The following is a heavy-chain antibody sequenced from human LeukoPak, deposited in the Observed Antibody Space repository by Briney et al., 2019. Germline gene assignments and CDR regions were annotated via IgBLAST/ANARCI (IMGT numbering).Heavy chain of an antibody. J-gene: IGHJ4*02. CDR1: GFSFSSYA. CDR3: AKDLTWIQLRFDY. CDR2: ISGSGGST. D-gene: IGHD5-18*01. V-gene: IGHV3-23*01. Sequence: GSLRLSCAASGFSFSSYAMSWVRQAPGKGLEWVSAISGSGGSTYYADSVKGRFTISRDNSKNTLYLQMNSLRAEDTAVYYCAKDLTWIQLRFDYWGQGTLVTVSS.